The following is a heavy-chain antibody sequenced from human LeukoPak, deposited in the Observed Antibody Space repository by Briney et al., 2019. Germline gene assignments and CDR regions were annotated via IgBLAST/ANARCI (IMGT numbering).Heavy chain of an antibody. D-gene: IGHD3-10*01. CDR3: SRDPGGWFDP. CDR2: IRNKAFGGTT. CDR1: GFTFRDYT. Sequence: GGSLRLSCTASGFTFRDYTMSWFRQAPGKGLEWVGFIRNKAFGGTTEYAASVKGGFIISRDDSKSIAYLQMNSLKTEDTAVYYCSRDPGGWFDPWGQGTLVIVSS. J-gene: IGHJ5*02. V-gene: IGHV3-49*03.